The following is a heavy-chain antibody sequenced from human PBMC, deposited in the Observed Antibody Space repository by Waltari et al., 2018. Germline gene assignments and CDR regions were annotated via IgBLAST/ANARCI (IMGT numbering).Heavy chain of an antibody. CDR1: GITFNDLT. D-gene: IGHD7-27*01. V-gene: IGHV3-21*01. CDR2: ITSRSNYI. CDR3: ASAGSTLGYAEYFQH. J-gene: IGHJ1*01. Sequence: EVQLVESGGGLVKPGGSLRLSCVTSGITFNDLTMNWVRQAPGEGLEVVSSITSRSNYIHYIASVTGRFTISRDNAKSSLYLQMNSLRDEDTAVYYCASAGSTLGYAEYFQHWGQGTLVTVSS.